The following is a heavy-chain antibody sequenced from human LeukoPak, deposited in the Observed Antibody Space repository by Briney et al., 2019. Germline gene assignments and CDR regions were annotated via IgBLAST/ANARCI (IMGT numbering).Heavy chain of an antibody. J-gene: IGHJ6*02. CDR3: ARHVRSSGWVYYYGMDV. CDR2: IYYSGST. V-gene: IGHV4-39*01. Sequence: PSETLSLTCTVSGGSISSSSYYWGWIRQPPGKGLEWIGSIYYSGSTYYNPSLKSRVTISVDTSKNQFSLKLSSVTAADTAVYYCARHVRSSGWVYYYGMDVWGQGTTVTVSS. D-gene: IGHD6-19*01. CDR1: GGSISSSSYY.